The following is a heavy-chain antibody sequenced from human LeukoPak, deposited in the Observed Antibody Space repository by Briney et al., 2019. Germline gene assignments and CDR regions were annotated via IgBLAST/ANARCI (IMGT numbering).Heavy chain of an antibody. Sequence: SETLSLTCTVSGASISNYYWSWIRQPPGKGLEWIGEINHSGSTNYNPSLKSRVTISVDTSKNQFSLKLSSVTAADTAVYYCARDLGGYSDGSYYYFMDVWGKGTTVTVSS. CDR1: GASISNYY. CDR3: ARDLGGYSDGSYYYFMDV. V-gene: IGHV4-34*01. D-gene: IGHD5-18*01. CDR2: INHSGST. J-gene: IGHJ6*03.